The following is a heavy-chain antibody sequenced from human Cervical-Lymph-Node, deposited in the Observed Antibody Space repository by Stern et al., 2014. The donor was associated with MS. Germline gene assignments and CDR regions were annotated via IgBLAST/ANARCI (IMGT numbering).Heavy chain of an antibody. CDR2: AWYDGSTA. V-gene: IGHV3-33*01. Sequence: VQLVESRGGVVQPGTSLRLSCAASGFTFSSYGMPWVRQAPGTGLEWVALAWYDGSTAYYTNSVKGRFTISRDNSKNTLSLQMNSLTAEDAAVYYCARGHIPYAYNYLFDYWGQGTLVTVSS. CDR1: GFTFSSYG. J-gene: IGHJ4*02. D-gene: IGHD5-24*01. CDR3: ARGHIPYAYNYLFDY.